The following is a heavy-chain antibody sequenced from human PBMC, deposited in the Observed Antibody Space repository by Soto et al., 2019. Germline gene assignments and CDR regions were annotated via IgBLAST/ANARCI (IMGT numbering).Heavy chain of an antibody. V-gene: IGHV4-4*07. CDR2: VQMSGTT. CDR3: AKDRSTMRWFDP. J-gene: IGHJ5*02. CDR1: GASVRSYH. Sequence: TLSLTCAVSGASVRSYHWSWIRQAAGKGLEWIGRVQMSGTTNYNPSLKTRVTMSLDTSRNEVSLTMTSVTAAHTAVYFCAKDRSTMRWFDPWGQGILVTVSS. D-gene: IGHD1-1*01.